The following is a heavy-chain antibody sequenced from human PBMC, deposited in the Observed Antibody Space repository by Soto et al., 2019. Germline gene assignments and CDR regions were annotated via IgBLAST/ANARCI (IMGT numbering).Heavy chain of an antibody. CDR2: INPNSGGT. D-gene: IGHD2-21*02. CDR3: AREVVAAMDYYYYYMDV. J-gene: IGHJ6*03. Sequence: AASVKVSCKASGYTFTGYYMHWVRQAPGQGLEWMGWINPNSGGTNYAQKFQGWVTMTRDTSISTAYMELSRLRSDDTAVYYCAREVVAAMDYYYYYMDVWGKGTTVTVSS. V-gene: IGHV1-2*04. CDR1: GYTFTGYY.